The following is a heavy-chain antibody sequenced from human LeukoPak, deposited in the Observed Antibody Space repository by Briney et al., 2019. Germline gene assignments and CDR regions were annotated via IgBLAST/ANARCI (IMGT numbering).Heavy chain of an antibody. D-gene: IGHD5-18*01. CDR3: AREGHVDTVFDI. J-gene: IGHJ3*02. CDR2: IIPIFGTA. V-gene: IGHV1-69*13. Sequence: SVKVSCKASGGTFSGYAISWVRQAPGQGLEWMGGIIPIFGTANYAQKFQGRVTITADESTSTAYMELSSLRSEDTAVYYCAREGHVDTVFDIWGQGTMVTVSS. CDR1: GGTFSGYA.